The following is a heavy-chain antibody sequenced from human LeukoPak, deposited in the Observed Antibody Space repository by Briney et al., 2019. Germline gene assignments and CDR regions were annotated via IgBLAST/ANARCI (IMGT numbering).Heavy chain of an antibody. CDR3: ARGIVGTTHDAFDI. J-gene: IGHJ3*02. CDR1: GGTFSSYA. V-gene: IGHV1-69*01. D-gene: IGHD1-26*01. Sequence: EASVKVSCKASGGTFSSYAFSWVRQAPGQGLEWMGGIIPIFGPANYAQKFQGRVTITADESTSTAYMELSSLRPEDTAVYYCARGIVGTTHDAFDIWGQGTMVTVSS. CDR2: IIPIFGPA.